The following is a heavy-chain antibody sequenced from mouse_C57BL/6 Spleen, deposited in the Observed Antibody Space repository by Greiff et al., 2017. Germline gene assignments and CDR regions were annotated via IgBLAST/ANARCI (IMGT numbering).Heavy chain of an antibody. D-gene: IGHD2-2*01. CDR2: INPGSGGT. V-gene: IGHV1-54*01. Sequence: QVKLQQSGAELVRPGPSVKVSCKASGYAFTNSLIEWVKQRPGRGLEWIGVINPGSGGTNYNEKLKGKATLTAEKSSSTAYMQLSSLTSEDSAVYFCARSVTMVTTDAMDYWGQGTSVTVSS. CDR1: GYAFTNSL. CDR3: ARSVTMVTTDAMDY. J-gene: IGHJ4*01.